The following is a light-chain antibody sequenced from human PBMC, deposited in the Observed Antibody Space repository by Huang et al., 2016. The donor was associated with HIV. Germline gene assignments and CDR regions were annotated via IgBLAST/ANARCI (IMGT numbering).Light chain of an antibody. CDR2: KVS. V-gene: IGKV2-30*02. CDR1: QSLVHSDGNTY. J-gene: IGKJ4*01. Sequence: DVVMTQSPLSLPVTLGQPASISCRSSQSLVHSDGNTYLNWFHQRPGQSPRRLIYKVSNRDSGVPDRVSGSGSGTDFTLKISRVEAGDVGVYYCMQGTHWPPTFGGGTKVEIK. CDR3: MQGTHWPPT.